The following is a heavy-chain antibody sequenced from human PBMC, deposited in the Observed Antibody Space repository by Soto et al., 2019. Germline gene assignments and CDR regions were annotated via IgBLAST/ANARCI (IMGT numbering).Heavy chain of an antibody. J-gene: IGHJ4*02. CDR3: ARLMGTSFDL. D-gene: IGHD2-8*01. CDR2: ARNKVSGYTT. V-gene: IGHV3-72*01. CDR1: GFTFSDHY. Sequence: GGSLRLSCAASGFTFSDHYMDWVRQAPGKGLEWVGRARNKVSGYTTAHAASVEGRFAISRDDSKNSLYLQMSSLKVDDTAVYFCARLMGTSFDLWGQGTLVTVSS.